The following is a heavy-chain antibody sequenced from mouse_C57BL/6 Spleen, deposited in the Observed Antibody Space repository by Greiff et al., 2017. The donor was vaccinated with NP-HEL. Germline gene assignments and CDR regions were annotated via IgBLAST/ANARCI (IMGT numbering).Heavy chain of an antibody. J-gene: IGHJ1*01. CDR1: GFTFSDAW. Sequence: EVMLVESGGGLVQPGGSMKLSCAASGFTFSDAWMDWVRQSPEKGLEWVAEIRNKANNHATYYAESVKGRFTISRDDSKSSVYLQMNSLRAEDTGIYYCTRHGSSPWWYFDVWGSGTTVTVSS. V-gene: IGHV6-6*01. CDR2: IRNKANNHAT. D-gene: IGHD1-1*01. CDR3: TRHGSSPWWYFDV.